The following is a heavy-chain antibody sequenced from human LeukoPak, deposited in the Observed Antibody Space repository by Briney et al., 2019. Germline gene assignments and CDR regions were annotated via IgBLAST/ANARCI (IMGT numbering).Heavy chain of an antibody. J-gene: IGHJ2*01. D-gene: IGHD4-17*01. CDR1: GFTFSRYW. CDR3: ARDQGYGDYVGYFDL. CDR2: INQDESAK. V-gene: IGHV3-7*01. Sequence: GGSLRLSCAASGFTFSRYWMSWVRQAPGKGLEWVASINQDESAKFYVDSVKGRFTISRDNAKNSLYLQMNSLRAEDTAVYYCARDQGYGDYVGYFDLWGRGTLVTVSS.